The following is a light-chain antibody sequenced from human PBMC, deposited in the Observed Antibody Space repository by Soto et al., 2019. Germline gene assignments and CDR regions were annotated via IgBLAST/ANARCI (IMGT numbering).Light chain of an antibody. CDR2: DAS. CDR3: QQYGSSPKT. Sequence: EIVLPQSPGTLSLSPGERAALSCSSSQSVSSSYLAWYQQKPGQAPRLLIYDASTRATGIPDRFSGSGSGTDFTLTISRLEPEDFAVYYCQQYGSSPKTFGQGTKVDI. CDR1: QSVSSSY. J-gene: IGKJ1*01. V-gene: IGKV3-20*01.